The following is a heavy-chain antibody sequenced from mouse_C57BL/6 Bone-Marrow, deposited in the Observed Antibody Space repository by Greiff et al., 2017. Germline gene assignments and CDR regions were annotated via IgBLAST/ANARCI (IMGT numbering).Heavy chain of an antibody. CDR2: IDPNSGGT. J-gene: IGHJ2*01. Sequence: QVHVKQPGAELVKPGASVKLSCKASGYTFTSYWMHWVKQRPGRGLEWIGRIDPNSGGTKYNEKFKSKATLTVDKPSITAYMQLSSLTSEDSAVYYCARHGGYYWGQGTTLTVSS. CDR1: GYTFTSYW. D-gene: IGHD1-1*02. V-gene: IGHV1-72*01. CDR3: ARHGGYY.